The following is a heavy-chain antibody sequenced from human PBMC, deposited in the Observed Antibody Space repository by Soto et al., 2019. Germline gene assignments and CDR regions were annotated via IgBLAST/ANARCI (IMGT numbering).Heavy chain of an antibody. Sequence: ASVKVSCKASGYTFTGYYMHWVRQAPGQGLEWMGWINPNSGGTNYAQKFQGRVTMTRDTSISTAYMELSRLRSDDTAVYYCATEYSSGWYRRIAAFDIWGQGTMVTVSS. V-gene: IGHV1-2*02. CDR3: ATEYSSGWYRRIAAFDI. CDR1: GYTFTGYY. J-gene: IGHJ3*02. CDR2: INPNSGGT. D-gene: IGHD6-19*01.